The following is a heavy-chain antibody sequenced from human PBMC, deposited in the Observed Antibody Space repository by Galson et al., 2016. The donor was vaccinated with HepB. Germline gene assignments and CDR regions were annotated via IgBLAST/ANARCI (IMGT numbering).Heavy chain of an antibody. J-gene: IGHJ4*02. V-gene: IGHV4-39*07. CDR3: ARGAYSSGSFDI. CDR2: LYYSGNI. CDR1: GDSISSSSSF. Sequence: SETLSLTCTVSGDSISSSSSFWGWIRQPPGKGLEWIGNLYYSGNIYYKPSLKSRVTIAIDASKNQFSLEVHSVTAADTAVYFCARGAYSSGSFDIWGQGALVAVSS. D-gene: IGHD3-10*01.